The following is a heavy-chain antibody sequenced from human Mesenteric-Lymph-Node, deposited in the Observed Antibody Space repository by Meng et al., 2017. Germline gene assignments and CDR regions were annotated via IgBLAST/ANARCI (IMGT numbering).Heavy chain of an antibody. Sequence: QESCPGLVKPYQTLALTCTASGESISSGESFWSWIRQPPEKGLEWIGYIYYSGSTYYNPSLKSRVSISGDTSNKQFSLKLTSVTAADTAVYYCARSPYSGSALPFFDYWGQGSLVTVSS. CDR3: ARSPYSGSALPFFDY. J-gene: IGHJ4*02. V-gene: IGHV4-30-4*01. CDR1: GESISSGESF. CDR2: IYYSGST. D-gene: IGHD1-26*01.